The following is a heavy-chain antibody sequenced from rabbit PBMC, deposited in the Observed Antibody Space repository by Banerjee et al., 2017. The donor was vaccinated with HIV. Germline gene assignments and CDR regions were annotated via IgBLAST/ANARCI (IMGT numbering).Heavy chain of an antibody. D-gene: IGHD4-1*01. Sequence: QEQLVESGGGLVQPEGSLTLTCKASGFDFSNNAMCWVRQAPGKGLEWIASIDTGDGSTYYASWAKGRFTISETSSTTVTLQMTSLTAADTATYFCARDLAGVTGWNFGLWGQGTLVTVS. CDR3: ARDLAGVTGWNFGL. CDR1: GFDFSNNA. V-gene: IGHV1S47*01. J-gene: IGHJ3*01. CDR2: IDTGDGST.